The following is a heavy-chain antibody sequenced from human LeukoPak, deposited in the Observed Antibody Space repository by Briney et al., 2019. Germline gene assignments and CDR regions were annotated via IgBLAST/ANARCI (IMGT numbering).Heavy chain of an antibody. J-gene: IGHJ6*03. V-gene: IGHV5-51*01. CDR2: IYPGDSDT. D-gene: IGHD6-13*01. CDR3: ARRIAASGNYYYYMDF. CDR1: GSRFSSYW. Sequence: GESLKISCQGSGSRFSSYWIGWVRQMPGKGLEWMGIIYPGDSDTRYSPSFQGQVTISVDKSISTAYLQWSSLNASDTAMYYCARRIAASGNYYYYMDFWGKGTTVTVSS.